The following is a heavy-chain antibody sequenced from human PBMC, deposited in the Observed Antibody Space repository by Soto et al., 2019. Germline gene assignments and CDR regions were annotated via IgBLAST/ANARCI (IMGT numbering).Heavy chain of an antibody. Sequence: SETLSLTCTVSGGSISSYYWSWIRQPPGKGLEWIGYIYYSGSTNYNPSLKSRVTISVDTSKNTVFLQMNSLRAEDTAIYYCAKDDCSICNGPAYNFDMDVWGQGTTVTVSS. J-gene: IGHJ6*02. CDR3: AKDDCSICNGPAYNFDMDV. CDR1: GGSISSYY. V-gene: IGHV4-59*12. CDR2: IYYSGST. D-gene: IGHD2-15*01.